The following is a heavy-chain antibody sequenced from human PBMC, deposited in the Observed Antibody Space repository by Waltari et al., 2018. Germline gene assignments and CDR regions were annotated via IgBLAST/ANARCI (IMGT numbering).Heavy chain of an antibody. CDR2: INHSGST. D-gene: IGHD3-3*01. CDR1: GGSFSGYY. CDR3: AREMPRAIFGVVIYYFDY. V-gene: IGHV4-34*01. J-gene: IGHJ4*02. Sequence: QVQLQQWGAGRLKPSETRSLTCAVYGGSFSGYYWSWSPKPPGKGLEWIGEINHSGSTNSNPSLKSRVTISVDTSKNPFSLKLSSVTAADTAVNYCAREMPRAIFGVVIYYFDYWGQGTLVTVSS.